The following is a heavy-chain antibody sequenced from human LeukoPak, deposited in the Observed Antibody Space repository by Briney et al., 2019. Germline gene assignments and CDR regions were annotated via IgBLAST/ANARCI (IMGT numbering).Heavy chain of an antibody. V-gene: IGHV3-74*01. CDR1: GFTFSSYW. CDR3: ANPGYSSSWTSYYYYGMDV. CDR2: INSDGSST. J-gene: IGHJ6*02. Sequence: GGSLRLSCAASGFTFSSYWMHWVRQAPGKGLVWVSRINSDGSSTSYADSVKGRFTISRDNSKNTLYLQMNSLRAEDTAVYYCANPGYSSSWTSYYYYGMDVWGQGTTVTVSS. D-gene: IGHD6-13*01.